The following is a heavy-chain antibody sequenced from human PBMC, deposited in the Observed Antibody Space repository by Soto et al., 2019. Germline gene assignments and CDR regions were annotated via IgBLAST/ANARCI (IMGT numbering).Heavy chain of an antibody. CDR1: GFTFVDDA. J-gene: IGHJ4*02. CDR3: ASGYSTGWYGLNDN. D-gene: IGHD6-19*01. Sequence: LRLSCTASGFTFVDDAMSWFLQAPGKGLKKVSFIRSKAYGGTTEYAASVNGRFTISRDDSKSIAYLQMNRLKTEDTAVYYCASGYSTGWYGLNDNRGQGTLVNVAS. V-gene: IGHV3-49*03. CDR2: IRSKAYGGTT.